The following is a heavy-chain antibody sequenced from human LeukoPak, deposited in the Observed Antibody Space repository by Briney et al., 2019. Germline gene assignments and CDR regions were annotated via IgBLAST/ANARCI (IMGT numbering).Heavy chain of an antibody. CDR2: IYYSGST. CDR3: ARRRVLTGSSRGDAFDI. V-gene: IGHV4-59*08. J-gene: IGHJ3*02. CDR1: GGSISSYY. Sequence: SETLSLTCTVSGGSISSYYWSWIRQPPGKGLEWIGYIYYSGSTNYNPSLKSRVTISVDTSKNQFSLKLSSVTAADTAVYYCARRRVLTGSSRGDAFDIWAKGQWSPSLQ. D-gene: IGHD3-9*01.